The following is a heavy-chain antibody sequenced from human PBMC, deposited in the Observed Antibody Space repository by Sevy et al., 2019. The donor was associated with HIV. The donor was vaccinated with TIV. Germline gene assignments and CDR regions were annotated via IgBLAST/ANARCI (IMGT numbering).Heavy chain of an antibody. CDR2: IYPVDSDS. CDR3: ARGARGTLPSYYYYGMDV. CDR1: GYSFSDYW. Sequence: GESLKISCKGSGYSFSDYWIVWVRQMPGKGLEWMGIIYPVDSDSRYSPSFQGQVTISADKSISTAYLQWSSLRASDTAMYYCARGARGTLPSYYYYGMDVWGQGTTVTVSS. V-gene: IGHV5-51*01. J-gene: IGHJ6*02.